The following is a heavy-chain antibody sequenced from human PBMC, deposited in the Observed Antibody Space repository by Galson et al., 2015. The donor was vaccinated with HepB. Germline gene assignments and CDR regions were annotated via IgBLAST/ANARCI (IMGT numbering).Heavy chain of an antibody. V-gene: IGHV3-48*02. CDR3: ARDLDGYGTFDY. D-gene: IGHD5-24*01. J-gene: IGHJ4*02. CDR1: GFTFSTYS. Sequence: SLRLSCAASGFTFSTYSMNWARQAPGKGLEWVSYISSSSSIIYYADSVKGRFTISRDNAKKSLYLQMNSLRDEDTAVYYCARDLDGYGTFDYWGQGTLVTVSS. CDR2: ISSSSSII.